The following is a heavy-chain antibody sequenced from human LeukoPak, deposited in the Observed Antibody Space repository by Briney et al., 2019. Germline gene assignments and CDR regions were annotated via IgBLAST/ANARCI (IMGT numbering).Heavy chain of an antibody. J-gene: IGHJ5*02. Sequence: GGSLRLSCAASGFTLSDYYTSWMRQAPGKGPEWISFISSSGSAIWYADSVKGRFTIFRDNAKNSLFQHMDSLRAEDTAVDYCARDVPYSNVAVRYYNWFDPWGQGTLVTVSS. V-gene: IGHV3-11*04. CDR1: GFTLSDYY. D-gene: IGHD1-26*01. CDR2: ISSSGSAI. CDR3: ARDVPYSNVAVRYYNWFDP.